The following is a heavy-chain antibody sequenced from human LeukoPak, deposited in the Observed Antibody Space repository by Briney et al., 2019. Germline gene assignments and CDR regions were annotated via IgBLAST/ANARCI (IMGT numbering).Heavy chain of an antibody. Sequence: ASVKVSCKASGYTFTSYGISWVRQAPGQGLEWMGWISAYNGNTNYAQKLQGRVTMTTDTSTSTAYMELRSLRSDDTAVYNCARDRIAVAGTNYYYGMDVWGKGTTVTVSS. J-gene: IGHJ6*04. CDR2: ISAYNGNT. CDR3: ARDRIAVAGTNYYYGMDV. CDR1: GYTFTSYG. V-gene: IGHV1-18*04. D-gene: IGHD6-19*01.